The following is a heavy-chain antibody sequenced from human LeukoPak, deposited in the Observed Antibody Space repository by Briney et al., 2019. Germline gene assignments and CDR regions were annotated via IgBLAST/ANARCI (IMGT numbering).Heavy chain of an antibody. CDR1: GYSISSGYY. V-gene: IGHV4-38-2*02. D-gene: IGHD1-26*01. CDR3: ARDRKGGSYYLIDY. CDR2: IYHSGST. J-gene: IGHJ4*02. Sequence: SSETLSLTCTVSGYSISSGYYWGWIRPPPGKGLEWIGSIYHSGSTYYNPSLKSRVTISVDTSKNQFSLKLSSVTAADTAVYYCARDRKGGSYYLIDYWGQGTLVTVSS.